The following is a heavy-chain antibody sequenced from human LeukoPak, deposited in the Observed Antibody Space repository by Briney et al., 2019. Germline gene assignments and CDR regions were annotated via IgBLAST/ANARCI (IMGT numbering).Heavy chain of an antibody. V-gene: IGHV1-8*01. CDR1: GYTFTSYD. J-gene: IGHJ4*02. D-gene: IGHD3-16*01. Sequence: GASVKVSCKASGYTFTSYDINWVRQATGQGLEWMGWLNPNSGNTGYAQKFQGRVTMTTDTSTSTAYMELRSLRSDDTAVYYCARGVPYYDYVWGSSTYYFDYWGQGTLVTVSS. CDR3: ARGVPYYDYVWGSSTYYFDY. CDR2: LNPNSGNT.